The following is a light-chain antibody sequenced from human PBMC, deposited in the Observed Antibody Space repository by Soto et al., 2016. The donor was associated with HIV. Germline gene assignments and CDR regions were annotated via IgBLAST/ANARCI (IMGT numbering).Light chain of an antibody. CDR2: DDA. CDR1: NIRTKS. J-gene: IGLJ1*01. Sequence: SYELTQPPSVSVAPGKTATIACGGNNIRTKSVHWYQQKPGQAPMMVIYDDAERPSEIPERFSGSNSKNTATLTISRVEAGDEADYYCQVWDFRDDPYVFGTGTYVTVL. V-gene: IGLV3-21*04. CDR3: QVWDFRDDPYV.